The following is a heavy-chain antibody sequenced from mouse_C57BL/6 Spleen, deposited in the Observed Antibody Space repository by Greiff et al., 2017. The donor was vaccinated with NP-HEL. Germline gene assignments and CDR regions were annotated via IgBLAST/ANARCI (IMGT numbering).Heavy chain of an antibody. CDR1: GYTFTSYW. CDR3: ARLADDYDAFAY. J-gene: IGHJ3*01. CDR2: IYPGSGST. V-gene: IGHV1-55*01. D-gene: IGHD2-4*01. Sequence: QVQLQQPGAELVKPGASVKMSCKASGYTFTSYWITWVKQRPGQGLEWIGEIYPGSGSTNYNEKFKSKATLTVDTSSSTAYMQLSSLTSEDSAVYYCARLADDYDAFAYWGQGTLVTVSA.